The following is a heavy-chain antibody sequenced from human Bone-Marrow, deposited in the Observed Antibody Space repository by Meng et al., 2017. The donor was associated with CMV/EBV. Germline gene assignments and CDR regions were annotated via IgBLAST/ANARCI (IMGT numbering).Heavy chain of an antibody. CDR1: GGSISSSSYY. CDR2: IYYSGST. V-gene: IGHV4-39*07. CDR3: VRGSGVVVPAAIDY. J-gene: IGHJ4*02. D-gene: IGHD2-2*01. Sequence: SETLSLTCTVSGGSISSSSYYWGWIRRPPGKGLEWIGSIYYSGSTYYNPSLKSRVTISVDTSKNQFSLKLSSVTAADTAVYYCVRGSGVVVPAAIDYWGQGTRVTVSS.